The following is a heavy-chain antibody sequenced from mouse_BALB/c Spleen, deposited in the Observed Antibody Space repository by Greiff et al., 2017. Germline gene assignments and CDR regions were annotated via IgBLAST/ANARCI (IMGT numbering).Heavy chain of an antibody. CDR3: TREGRPDFDY. CDR1: GFTFSSYT. J-gene: IGHJ2*01. CDR2: ISSGGSYT. Sequence: EVMLVESGGGLVKPGGSLKLSCAASGFTFSSYTMSWVRQTPEKRLEWVATISSGGSYTYYPDSVKGRFTISRDNAKNTLYLQMSSLKSEDTAMYYCTREGRPDFDYWGQATTLTVSS. V-gene: IGHV5-6-4*01.